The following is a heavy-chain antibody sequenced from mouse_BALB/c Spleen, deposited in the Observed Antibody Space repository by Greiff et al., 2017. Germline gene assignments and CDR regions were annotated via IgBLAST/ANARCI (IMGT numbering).Heavy chain of an antibody. Sequence: QVQLQQPGAELVKPGASVKLSCKASGYTFTSYWMHWVKQRPGQGLEWIGEINPSNGRTNYNEKFKSKATLTVDKSSSTAYMQLSSLTSEDSAVYYCARALYYDYGKNYVDYWGQGTTLTVSS. D-gene: IGHD2-4*01. V-gene: IGHV1S81*02. CDR1: GYTFTSYW. CDR3: ARALYYDYGKNYVDY. J-gene: IGHJ2*01. CDR2: INPSNGRT.